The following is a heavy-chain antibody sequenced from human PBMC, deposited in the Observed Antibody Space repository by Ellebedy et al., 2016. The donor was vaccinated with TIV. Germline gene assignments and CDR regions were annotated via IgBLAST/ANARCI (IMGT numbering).Heavy chain of an antibody. CDR3: TAGRLNYYGSGRPLDS. J-gene: IGHJ4*02. CDR1: GFTFSSAW. D-gene: IGHD3-10*01. Sequence: GESLKISCAASGFTFSSAWMSWVRQAPGKGLEWVGRIKSRTDGGTAAFAAPLKGRFTISRDDSKNTLYLQMNRLKTEDTAVYYCTAGRLNYYGSGRPLDSWGQGTLVTVSS. CDR2: IKSRTDGGTA. V-gene: IGHV3-15*01.